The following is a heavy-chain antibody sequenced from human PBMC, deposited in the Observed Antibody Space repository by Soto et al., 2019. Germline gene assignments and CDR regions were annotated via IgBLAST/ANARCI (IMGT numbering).Heavy chain of an antibody. CDR3: ARESYDFWSGYYTNWFDP. D-gene: IGHD3-3*01. CDR1: GGSISSYY. V-gene: IGHV4-59*01. Sequence: KPSETLSLTCSVSGGSISSYYWSWIRQPPGKGLEWIGYINYSGSTNYNPSLKSRVTISIDTSKNQFSLKLSSVTAADTAVYYCARESYDFWSGYYTNWFDPWGQGTRVTVSS. CDR2: INYSGST. J-gene: IGHJ5*02.